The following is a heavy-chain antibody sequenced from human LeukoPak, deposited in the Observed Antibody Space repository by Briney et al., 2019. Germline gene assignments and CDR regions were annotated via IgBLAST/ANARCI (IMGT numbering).Heavy chain of an antibody. CDR2: ISYDGSNK. Sequence: GGSLRLSCAASGFTFSSYGMHWVRQAPGKGLEWVAAISYDGSNKYYADSVKGRFTISRDNSKNTLYLQMNSLRAEDTAVYYCAKGQWLAYLSWFDPWGQGTLVTVSS. V-gene: IGHV3-30*18. D-gene: IGHD6-19*01. CDR3: AKGQWLAYLSWFDP. CDR1: GFTFSSYG. J-gene: IGHJ5*02.